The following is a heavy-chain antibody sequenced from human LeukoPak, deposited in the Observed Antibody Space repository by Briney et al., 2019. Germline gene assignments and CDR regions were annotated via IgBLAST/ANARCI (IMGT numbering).Heavy chain of an antibody. CDR2: IYSGGST. J-gene: IGHJ4*02. Sequence: GGSLRLSCAASGFTVSSTYMSWVRQAPGKGLEWVSIIYSGGSTYYADSVKGRFTISRDNSKNTVYLQMNSLRAEDTAVYYCARDLNLAYWGQGTLVTVSS. CDR1: GFTVSSTY. V-gene: IGHV3-66*01. CDR3: ARDLNLAY. D-gene: IGHD3-16*01.